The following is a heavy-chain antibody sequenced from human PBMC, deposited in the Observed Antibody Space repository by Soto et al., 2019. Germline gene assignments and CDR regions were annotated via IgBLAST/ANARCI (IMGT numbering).Heavy chain of an antibody. D-gene: IGHD6-13*01. CDR1: GGSISSYY. CDR2: TYYSGST. J-gene: IGHJ5*02. Sequence: QVQLQESGPGLVKPSETLSLTCTVSGGSISSYYWSWIRQPPGKGLEWIGDTYYSGSTNYNPSLKSRVTISVDTSKNQFSLKLSSVTAADTAVYYCARDRAGIAAAGTRFDPWGQGTLVTVSS. CDR3: ARDRAGIAAAGTRFDP. V-gene: IGHV4-59*01.